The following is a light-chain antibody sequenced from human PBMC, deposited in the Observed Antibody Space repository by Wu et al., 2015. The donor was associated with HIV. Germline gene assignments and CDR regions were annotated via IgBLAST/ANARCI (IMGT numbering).Light chain of an antibody. V-gene: IGKV3-11*01. CDR2: DAS. CDR3: QQRRYWPLYT. J-gene: IGKJ2*01. Sequence: EIVMTQSPATLSVSPGERATLSCRASQSVGTNLAWYQQKPGQAPRLLIYDASNRATGIPARFSGSGSGTDFTLTISSLEPEDFAVYYCQQRRYWPLYTFGQGTKLEIK. CDR1: QSVGTN.